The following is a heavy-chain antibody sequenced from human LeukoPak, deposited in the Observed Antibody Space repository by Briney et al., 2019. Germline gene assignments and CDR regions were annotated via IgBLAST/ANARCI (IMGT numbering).Heavy chain of an antibody. V-gene: IGHV3-30-3*01. CDR3: AREEVAAAGTFDY. D-gene: IGHD6-13*01. J-gene: IGHJ4*02. Sequence: GGSLRLSCAASGFTFSSYAMHWVRQAPGKGLEWVAVISYDGSNKYYADSVKGRFTISRDNSKNTLYLQMNSPRAEDTAVYYCAREEVAAAGTFDYWGQGTLVTVSS. CDR1: GFTFSSYA. CDR2: ISYDGSNK.